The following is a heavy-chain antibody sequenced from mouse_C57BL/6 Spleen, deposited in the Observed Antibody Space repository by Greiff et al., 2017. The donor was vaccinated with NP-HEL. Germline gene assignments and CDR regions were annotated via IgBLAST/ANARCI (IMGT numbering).Heavy chain of an antibody. CDR3: ASGDYYGSSGAY. CDR2: IHPNSGST. V-gene: IGHV1-64*01. Sequence: QVQLQQPGAELVKPGASVKLSCKASGYTFTSYWLHWVKQRPGQGLEWIGMIHPNSGSTNYNAKFKSKATLTVDKSSSTAYMQLSSLTSEDSAVYYCASGDYYGSSGAYWGQGTLVTVSA. CDR1: GYTFTSYW. J-gene: IGHJ3*01. D-gene: IGHD1-1*01.